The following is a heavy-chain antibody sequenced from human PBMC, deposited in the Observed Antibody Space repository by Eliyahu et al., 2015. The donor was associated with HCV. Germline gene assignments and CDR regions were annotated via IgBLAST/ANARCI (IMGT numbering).Heavy chain of an antibody. V-gene: IGHV3-21*01. D-gene: IGHD4-11*01. Sequence: EVQLVESGGGLVKPGGSLRLSCAASGFTFRTSTMNWVRQAPGRGLEWVSFISGSGTSIYYADSVKGRFTVSRDNAKGSLYLQMDSLTAGDTAVYYCARSGSTDSFHYWYFDLWGRGTRVTVSS. CDR2: ISGSGTSI. J-gene: IGHJ2*01. CDR1: GFTFRTST. CDR3: ARSGSTDSFHYWYFDL.